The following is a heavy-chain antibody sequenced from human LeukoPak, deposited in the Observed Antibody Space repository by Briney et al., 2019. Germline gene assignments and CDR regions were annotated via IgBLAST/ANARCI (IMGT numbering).Heavy chain of an antibody. Sequence: TGESLKISCKSSGYTFTHDWIGWVRQMPGKGLEWMGIIYPRDSTTRYSPAFEGQVTISVDKSITTAYLQWSSLKASDTAMYYCARRAIIQGTSALDFWAQGTVVIVSS. CDR1: GYTFTHDW. CDR3: ARRAIIQGTSALDF. CDR2: IYPRDSTT. V-gene: IGHV5-51*01. J-gene: IGHJ4*02. D-gene: IGHD3-3*01.